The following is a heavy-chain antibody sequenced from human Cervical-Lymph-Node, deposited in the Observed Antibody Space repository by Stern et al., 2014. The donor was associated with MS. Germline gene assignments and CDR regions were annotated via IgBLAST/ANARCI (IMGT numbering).Heavy chain of an antibody. CDR2: INPKNGDT. J-gene: IGHJ5*02. V-gene: IGHV1-2*02. D-gene: IGHD5-24*01. CDR1: GFRFTDYY. Sequence: QVQLVESGAEVKKPGASVKVSCEPSGFRFTDYYIHWVRQAPGQGLEWMGCINPKNGDTHSAQKFQGRFTMTRDTSISTGYMELNSLKSDDTAMYYCGRGIKTFDPWGQGTLVTVSS. CDR3: GRGIKTFDP.